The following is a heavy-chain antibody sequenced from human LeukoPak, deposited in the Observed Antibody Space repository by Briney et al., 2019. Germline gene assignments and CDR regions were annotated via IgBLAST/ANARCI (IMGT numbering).Heavy chain of an antibody. D-gene: IGHD1-7*01. J-gene: IGHJ4*02. CDR2: IKQDGSEK. V-gene: IGHV3-7*01. CDR3: ARLHGITGTTWNDY. CDR1: GFTFSSYW. Sequence: GGSLRLSCAASGFTFSSYWMSWVRQAPGKGLEWVANIKQDGSEKYYVDSVKGRFAISRDNAKNSLYLQMNSLRAEDTAVYYCARLHGITGTTWNDYWGQGTLVTVSS.